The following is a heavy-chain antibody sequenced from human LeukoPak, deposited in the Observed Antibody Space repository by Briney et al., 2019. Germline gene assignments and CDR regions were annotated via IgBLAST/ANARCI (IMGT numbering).Heavy chain of an antibody. CDR3: ARAPGYSSSWYEDGINY. V-gene: IGHV3-11*04. CDR2: ISSSGSTI. J-gene: IGHJ4*02. Sequence: PGGSLRLSCAASGFTFSDYYMSWIRQAPGKGLEWASYISSSGSTIYYADSVKGRFTISRDNAKNSLYLQMNSLRAEDTAVYYCARAPGYSSSWYEDGINYWGQGTLVTVSS. CDR1: GFTFSDYY. D-gene: IGHD6-13*01.